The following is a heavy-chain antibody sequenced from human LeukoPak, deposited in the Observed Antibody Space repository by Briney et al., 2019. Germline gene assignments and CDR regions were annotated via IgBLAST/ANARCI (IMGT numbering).Heavy chain of an antibody. CDR3: AREFHYYDSSGYPDYFDY. CDR2: INHSEGT. V-gene: IGHV4-34*01. CDR1: GGSFSDYY. Sequence: PSETLSLTCAVYGGSFSDYYWSWIRQPPGKGLEWIGEINHSEGTNYNPSLKSRVTISVDTSKNQFSLKLSSVTAADTAVYYCAREFHYYDSSGYPDYFDYWGQGTLVTVSS. D-gene: IGHD3-22*01. J-gene: IGHJ4*02.